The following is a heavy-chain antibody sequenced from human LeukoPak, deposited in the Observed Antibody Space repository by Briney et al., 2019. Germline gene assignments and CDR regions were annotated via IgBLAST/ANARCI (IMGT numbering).Heavy chain of an antibody. Sequence: ASVKVCCKASGYTFIGYYMHCVRQAPGQGLEWMGWINPNSGGTNYAQKFQGRVTMTRDMSISTAYMELSGLRADDTAVYYCARDKEYSSSWYVWFDPWGQGTLVTVSS. V-gene: IGHV1-2*02. CDR1: GYTFIGYY. CDR3: ARDKEYSSSWYVWFDP. D-gene: IGHD6-13*01. J-gene: IGHJ5*02. CDR2: INPNSGGT.